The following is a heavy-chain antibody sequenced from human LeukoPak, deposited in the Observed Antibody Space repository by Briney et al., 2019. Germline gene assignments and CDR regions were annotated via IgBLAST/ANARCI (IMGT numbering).Heavy chain of an antibody. J-gene: IGHJ6*03. D-gene: IGHD4-17*01. V-gene: IGHV3-74*01. Sequence: GGSLRLSCAASGFTFSSYWMHWVRQAPGKGLVWVSRINTDGSSTSYADSVKGRFTISRDNAKNTLYLQMNSLRAEDTAVYYCARWKDYGDYFGYYYYYMDVWGKGTTVTVSS. CDR3: ARWKDYGDYFGYYYYYMDV. CDR1: GFTFSSYW. CDR2: INTDGSST.